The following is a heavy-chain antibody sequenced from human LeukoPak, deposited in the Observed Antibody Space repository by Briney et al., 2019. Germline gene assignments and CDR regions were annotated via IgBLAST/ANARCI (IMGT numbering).Heavy chain of an antibody. D-gene: IGHD3-16*01. CDR3: ARGGTWPTKFDY. CDR1: GGSISSGGYY. CDR2: INHTGST. Sequence: SETLSLTCTVSGGSISSGGYYWSWIRQPPGKGLEWIGYINHTGSTNYNPSLKSRVTISVDTSNNHFSLKLNSVTAADTAVYYCARGGTWPTKFDYWDQGALVTVPS. V-gene: IGHV4-30-2*01. J-gene: IGHJ4*02.